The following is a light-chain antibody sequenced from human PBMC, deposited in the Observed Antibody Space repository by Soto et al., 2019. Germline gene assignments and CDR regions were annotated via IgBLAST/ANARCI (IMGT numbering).Light chain of an antibody. CDR1: SGHSSYA. V-gene: IGLV4-69*01. CDR3: QTWGTGLLV. J-gene: IGLJ3*02. CDR2: LYSDGSH. Sequence: QPVLTQSPSASASLGASVKLTCTLSSGHSSYAIAWHQQQPEKGPRYLMKLYSDGSHSTGDGIPDRFSGSSSGAARYLTISSLQSEDEADYYCQTWGTGLLVFGGGTKLTVL.